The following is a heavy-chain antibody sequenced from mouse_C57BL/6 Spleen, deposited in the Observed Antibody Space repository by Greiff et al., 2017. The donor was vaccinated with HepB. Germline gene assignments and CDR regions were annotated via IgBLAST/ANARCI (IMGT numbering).Heavy chain of an antibody. J-gene: IGHJ2*01. CDR2: ISDGGSYT. V-gene: IGHV5-4*03. D-gene: IGHD1-1*01. CDR3: ARGWLTTVVAQSYFDY. Sequence: EVKLVESGGGLVKPGGSLKLSCAASGFTFSSYAMSWVRQTPEKRLEWVATISDGGSYTYYPDNVKGRFTISRDNAKNNLYLQMSHLKSEDTALYYCARGWLTTVVAQSYFDYWGQGTTLTVSS. CDR1: GFTFSSYA.